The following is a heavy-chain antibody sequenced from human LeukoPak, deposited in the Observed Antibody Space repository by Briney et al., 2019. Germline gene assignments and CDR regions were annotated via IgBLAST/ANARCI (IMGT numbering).Heavy chain of an antibody. D-gene: IGHD3-16*01. Sequence: GGSLRLSCAASGFSISGYWMHWVRQAAGEGLVWVSRMNSGGTTINYADSVKGRFTISRDNVDNTLHLQMDSLRVEDTAVYYCIREVQVRASASLGLWGQGTLVTVSS. CDR2: MNSGGTTI. V-gene: IGHV3-74*01. CDR1: GFSISGYW. CDR3: IREVQVRASASLGL. J-gene: IGHJ4*01.